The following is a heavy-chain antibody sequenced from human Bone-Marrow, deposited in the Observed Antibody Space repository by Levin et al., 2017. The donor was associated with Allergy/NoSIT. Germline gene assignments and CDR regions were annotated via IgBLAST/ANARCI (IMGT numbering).Heavy chain of an antibody. Sequence: ASVKVSCKPSGYTFTIYSIHWVRQAPGQGLQWMGIINPSGGSTNYAQKFQGRVTMTRDTSTSTVYMELSSLRSEDTALYFCARVMVTTSVDVFDIWGQGTMVTVSS. D-gene: IGHD4-17*01. CDR1: GYTFTIYS. J-gene: IGHJ3*02. CDR2: INPSGGST. CDR3: ARVMVTTSVDVFDI. V-gene: IGHV1-46*01.